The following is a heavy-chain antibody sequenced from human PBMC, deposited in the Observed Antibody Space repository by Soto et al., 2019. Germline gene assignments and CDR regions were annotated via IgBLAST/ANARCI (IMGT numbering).Heavy chain of an antibody. V-gene: IGHV5-51*01. Sequence: PGESLKISCQGSGYSFASYWIGWVRQIPGKDLEWMGIIYPGDSETRYSPSFQGQVTISADKSLRTAYLQRTSLKASDTALYYCARTRSFTLGFYYDGMDVWGQGTTVTVSS. D-gene: IGHD6-6*01. CDR1: GYSFASYW. CDR2: IYPGDSET. CDR3: ARTRSFTLGFYYDGMDV. J-gene: IGHJ6*02.